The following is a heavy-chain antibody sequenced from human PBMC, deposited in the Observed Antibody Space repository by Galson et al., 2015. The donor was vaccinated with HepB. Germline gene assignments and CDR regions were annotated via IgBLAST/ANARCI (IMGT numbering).Heavy chain of an antibody. CDR2: IYYSGST. CDR1: GGSISSSSYY. V-gene: IGHV4-39*07. Sequence: ETLSLTCTVSGGSISSSSYYWGWIRQPPGKGLEWIGSIYYSGSTYYNPSLKSRVTISVDTSKNQFSLKLSSVTAADTAVYYCARDFLTAAAGMDVWGQGTTVTVSS. J-gene: IGHJ6*02. D-gene: IGHD6-25*01. CDR3: ARDFLTAAAGMDV.